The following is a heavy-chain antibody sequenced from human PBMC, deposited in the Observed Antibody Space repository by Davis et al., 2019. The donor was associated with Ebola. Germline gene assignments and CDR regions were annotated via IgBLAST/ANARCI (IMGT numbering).Heavy chain of an antibody. J-gene: IGHJ4*02. CDR3: ARIIAASAPFDY. CDR1: GFTFNTNA. CDR2: ISASGRTV. Sequence: GESLKISCSASGFTFNTNAMSWVRQAPGKGLEWVSTISASGRTVEYAASMKGRFTISRDNSKNTLYLEMDSLRADDTAVYYCARIIAASAPFDYRGQGTLVTVSS. V-gene: IGHV3-23*01. D-gene: IGHD6-13*01.